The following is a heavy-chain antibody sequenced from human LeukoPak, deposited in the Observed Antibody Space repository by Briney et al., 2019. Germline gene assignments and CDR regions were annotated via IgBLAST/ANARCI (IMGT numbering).Heavy chain of an antibody. Sequence: ASVKDSCKASGYTFTSYGISWVRQAPGQGLEWMGWISAYNGNTNYAQKLQGRVTMTTDTSTSTAYMELSSLSPEDTAVYYCARQQGLQNLNFDYWGQGTLVTVSS. CDR2: ISAYNGNT. CDR3: ARQQGLQNLNFDY. CDR1: GYTFTSYG. D-gene: IGHD4-11*01. V-gene: IGHV1-18*01. J-gene: IGHJ4*02.